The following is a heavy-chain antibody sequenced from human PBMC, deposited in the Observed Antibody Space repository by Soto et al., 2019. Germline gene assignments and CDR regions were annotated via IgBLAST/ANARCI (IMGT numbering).Heavy chain of an antibody. CDR2: IYDSVNT. D-gene: IGHD3-9*01. CDR3: ARVDHRGYFAILTDY. V-gene: IGHV4-31*03. J-gene: IGHJ4*02. CDR1: GDSLSSGGHY. Sequence: QVQLQESGPGLVKPSQTLSLTCTVSGDSLSSGGHYWSWILQHPGKGLEWIGHIYDSVNTYYSPSLRSRVTISADMSKNQFSLNLRSVTAADTAVYYCARVDHRGYFAILTDYWGQGTLVTVSS.